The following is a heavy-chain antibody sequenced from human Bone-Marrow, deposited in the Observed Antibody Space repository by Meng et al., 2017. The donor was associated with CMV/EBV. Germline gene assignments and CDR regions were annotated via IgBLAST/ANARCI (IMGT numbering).Heavy chain of an antibody. Sequence: SVKVSCKASGGTFSSYAISWVRQAPGQGLEWMGGIIPIFGTANYAQKFQGRVTITTDESTSTAYMELSSLRSEYTAVYYCARGTRDPYDILTGYYSFPLDYWGQGTLVTVSS. CDR2: IIPIFGTA. CDR3: ARGTRDPYDILTGYYSFPLDY. V-gene: IGHV1-69*05. D-gene: IGHD3-9*01. CDR1: GGTFSSYA. J-gene: IGHJ4*02.